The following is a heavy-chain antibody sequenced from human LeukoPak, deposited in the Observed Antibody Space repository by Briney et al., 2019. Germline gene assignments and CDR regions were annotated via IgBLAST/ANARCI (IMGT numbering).Heavy chain of an antibody. CDR3: STRVGGYYFDY. D-gene: IGHD2-15*01. CDR1: GFAFTNAW. J-gene: IGHJ4*02. CDR2: IKRKTDGGTT. V-gene: IGHV3-15*01. Sequence: GGSLRLSCAASGFAFTNAWMTWVRQAPGKGLEWVGRIKRKTDGGTTDYAAPVKGRFTISRDDSKNTLYLEMNSLKTEDTAVYYCSTRVGGYYFDYWGQGTLVTVSS.